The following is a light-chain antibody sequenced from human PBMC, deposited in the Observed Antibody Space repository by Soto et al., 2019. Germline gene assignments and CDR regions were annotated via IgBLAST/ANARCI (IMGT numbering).Light chain of an antibody. J-gene: IGKJ1*01. Sequence: DIQMTQSPSTLSASVGDRVTITCRASQSINRWLAWYQQKPGKVPKLLIFNASSLQSGVPSRFSGSESGTEFTLTISSLQPDDFATYYCQQYNNFPWTFGQGTKVEIK. CDR2: NAS. V-gene: IGKV1-5*03. CDR3: QQYNNFPWT. CDR1: QSINRW.